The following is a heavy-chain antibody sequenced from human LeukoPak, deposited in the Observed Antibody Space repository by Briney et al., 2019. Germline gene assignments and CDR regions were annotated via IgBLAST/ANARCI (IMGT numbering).Heavy chain of an antibody. V-gene: IGHV1-2*02. CDR2: INPNSGGT. Sequence: GASVKVSCKASGYTFTSYDINWVRQAPGQGLEWMGWINPNSGGTNYAQKFQGRVTMTRDTSISTAYMELSRLRSDDTAVYYCARDRQCSGGSCYYYYYYGMDVWGQGTTVTVSS. J-gene: IGHJ6*02. CDR1: GYTFTSYD. D-gene: IGHD2-15*01. CDR3: ARDRQCSGGSCYYYYYYGMDV.